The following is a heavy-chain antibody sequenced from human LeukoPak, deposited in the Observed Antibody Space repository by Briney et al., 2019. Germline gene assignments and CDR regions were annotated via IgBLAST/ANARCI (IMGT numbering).Heavy chain of an antibody. D-gene: IGHD3-10*01. CDR1: GGSISSGDYY. Sequence: PSETLSLTCTVSGGSISSGDYYWSWIRQPPGKGLEWIGYIYYSGSTYYNPSLKSRVTISVDTSKNQFSLKLSSVTAADTAVYYCASDSGLWFGELYCYYGMDVWGKGTTVTVSS. CDR3: ASDSGLWFGELYCYYGMDV. J-gene: IGHJ6*04. CDR2: IYYSGST. V-gene: IGHV4-30-4*01.